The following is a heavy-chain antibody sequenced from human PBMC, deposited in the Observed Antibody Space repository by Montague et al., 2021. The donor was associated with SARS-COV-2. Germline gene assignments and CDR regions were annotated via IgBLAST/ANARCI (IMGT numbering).Heavy chain of an antibody. CDR3: ARDIFQRTPDKTMGYYYYEGMEV. J-gene: IGHJ6*01. Sequence: TLSLTCTVSGVVELRRRSEEHTSELQSLAYLVCRLLLDNKKSTYYNPSLKSLVTISVYTSKNQFSLKLSSVTAADTAVYYCARDIFQRTPDKTMGYYYYEGMEVWGQGTTVTVSS. V-gene: IGHV4-31*01. CDR1: GVVELRRRSE. D-gene: IGHD5-18*01. CDR2: LDNKKST.